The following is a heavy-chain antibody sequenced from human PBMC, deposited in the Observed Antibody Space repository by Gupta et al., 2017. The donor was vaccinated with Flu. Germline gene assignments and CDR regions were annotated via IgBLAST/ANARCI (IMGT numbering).Heavy chain of an antibody. V-gene: IGHV4-34*01. CDR3: ARGGLGIIMWYFDL. Sequence: QVQEQPSGAGVLKPSETLSLTCAVYDWSFSGYYWSWIRQPPGKGLEWIGEINHGGSANYNPSLKSRVTISVDTSKKEFSLKLSSVTDADTAVYYCARGGLGIIMWYFDLWGRGTPVTVSS. CDR1: DWSFSGYY. J-gene: IGHJ2*01. D-gene: IGHD3-16*01. CDR2: INHGGSA.